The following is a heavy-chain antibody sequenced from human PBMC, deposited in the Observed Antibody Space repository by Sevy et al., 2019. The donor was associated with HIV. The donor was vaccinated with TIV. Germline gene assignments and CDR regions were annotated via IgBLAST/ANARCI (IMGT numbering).Heavy chain of an antibody. CDR2: ISAYNGNT. Sequence: ASVKVSCKASGYTFTSYGISWVRQAPGQGLEWMGWISAYNGNTNYAQKLQGRVTMTTDTSTSTAYMELRSLRADDTAVYYCAGEFYDYVWGSYGYWGQGTLVTVSS. V-gene: IGHV1-18*01. CDR1: GYTFTSYG. D-gene: IGHD3-16*01. CDR3: AGEFYDYVWGSYGY. J-gene: IGHJ4*02.